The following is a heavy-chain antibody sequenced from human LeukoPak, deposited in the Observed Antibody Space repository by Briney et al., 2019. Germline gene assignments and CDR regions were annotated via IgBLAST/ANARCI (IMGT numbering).Heavy chain of an antibody. Sequence: GASVKVSCKASGYTFTSYDINWVRQATGQGLEWMGWMNPNSGNTGYAQKFQGRVAITRNTSISTAYMELSSLRSEDTAVYYCARGPTRIAARRGYYMDVWGKGTTVTVSS. D-gene: IGHD6-6*01. CDR1: GYTFTSYD. V-gene: IGHV1-8*03. CDR2: MNPNSGNT. J-gene: IGHJ6*03. CDR3: ARGPTRIAARRGYYMDV.